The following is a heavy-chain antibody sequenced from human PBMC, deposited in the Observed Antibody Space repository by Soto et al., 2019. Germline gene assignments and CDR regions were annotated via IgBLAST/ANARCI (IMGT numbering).Heavy chain of an antibody. D-gene: IGHD2-15*01. V-gene: IGHV3-23*01. J-gene: IGHJ6*02. CDR1: GFAFSSYA. CDR2: ICGSGGST. Sequence: HPGGSLRLSCAASGFAFSSYAMSWVRRAPGKGLEWVSVICGSGGSTYYADSVKGRFTISRDNSENTLYLQMNSLRAEDTALYSCAKGRAPSGSCYSGLDVWGQGTKVTVSS. CDR3: AKGRAPSGSCYSGLDV.